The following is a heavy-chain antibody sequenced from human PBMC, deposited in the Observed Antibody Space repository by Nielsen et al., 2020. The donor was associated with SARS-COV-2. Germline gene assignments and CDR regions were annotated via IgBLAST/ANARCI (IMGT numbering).Heavy chain of an antibody. CDR2: INHSGST. V-gene: IGHV4-34*01. D-gene: IGHD6-19*01. CDR1: GGSFSGYY. J-gene: IGHJ5*02. Sequence: GSLRLSCAVYGGSFSGYYWTWIRQPPGKGLKWIGEINHSGSTNYNPSLKSRVTISLDTSKSQFSLKLSSVTAADTAVSYCARGPSSGWYARWFDPWGQGTLVTVSS. CDR3: ARGPSSGWYARWFDP.